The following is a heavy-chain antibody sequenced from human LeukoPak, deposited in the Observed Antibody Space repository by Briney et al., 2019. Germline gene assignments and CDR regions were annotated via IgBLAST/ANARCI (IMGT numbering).Heavy chain of an antibody. D-gene: IGHD2-15*01. CDR1: GGSISTYY. CDR3: ARACSGGSCYMAFDY. Sequence: PSETLSLTCTVSGGSISTYYWGWIRQPPGKGLEWIGSISYSGNTNYNPSLKSRVTISVDTSKNQFSLKLNSVTAADTAVYYCARACSGGSCYMAFDYWGQGTLVTVSS. J-gene: IGHJ4*02. CDR2: ISYSGNT. V-gene: IGHV4-59*01.